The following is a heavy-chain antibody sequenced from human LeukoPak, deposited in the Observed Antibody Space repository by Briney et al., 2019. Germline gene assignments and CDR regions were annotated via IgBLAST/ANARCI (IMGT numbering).Heavy chain of an antibody. V-gene: IGHV3-13*01. CDR3: ARGRRYCSSTSCYFWFDP. J-gene: IGHJ5*02. CDR2: IGTAGDT. D-gene: IGHD2-2*01. Sequence: GGSLRLSCAASGFTFSSYDMHWVRQATGKGLEWVSAIGTAGDTYYPGSVKGRFTISRENAKNSLYLQMNSLRAGDTAVYYCARGRRYCSSTSCYFWFDPWGQGTLVTVSS. CDR1: GFTFSSYD.